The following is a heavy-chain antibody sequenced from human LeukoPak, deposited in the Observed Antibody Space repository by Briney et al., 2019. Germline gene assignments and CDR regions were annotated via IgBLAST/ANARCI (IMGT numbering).Heavy chain of an antibody. CDR3: VRFSSGCSTASCYLDY. D-gene: IGHD2-2*01. CDR2: IHSTGNT. V-gene: IGHV4-59*11. CDR1: GGSITDHY. Sequence: SETLSLTCTVSGGSITDHYWSWIRQPPGKGRELTGHIHSTGNTFYKPSLKSRITISFDTSRNQFSLRLSSVTAADTAVYYCVRFSSGCSTASCYLDYWGQGTLVTVSS. J-gene: IGHJ4*02.